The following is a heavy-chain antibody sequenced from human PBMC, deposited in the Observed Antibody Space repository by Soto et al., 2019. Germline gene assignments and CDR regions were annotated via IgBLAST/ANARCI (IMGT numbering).Heavy chain of an antibody. CDR1: GVNFSSYA. D-gene: IGHD3-22*01. CDR3: VKSRESDSSGYHYYFDY. Sequence: GGALRLSCLAPGVNFSSYAMHWVPQAPGKGLEYVSAIRSNGGSTYYADSVKGRFTISRDNSKNTLYLQMSSLRAEDTAVYYCVKSRESDSSGYHYYFDYWGQGTLVTVSS. J-gene: IGHJ4*02. V-gene: IGHV3-64D*06. CDR2: IRSNGGST.